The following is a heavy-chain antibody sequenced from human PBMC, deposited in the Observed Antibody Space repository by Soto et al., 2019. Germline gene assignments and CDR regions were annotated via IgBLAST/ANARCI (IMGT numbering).Heavy chain of an antibody. CDR1: GFTFSSYA. CDR2: ISGSGGST. D-gene: IGHD3-10*01. V-gene: IGHV3-23*01. Sequence: PGGSLRLSCAASGFTFSSYAMSWVRQAPGKGLEWVSAISGSGGSTYYADSVKGRFTISRDNSKNTLYLQMNSLRAEDTAVYYCAKVEVLLWFGELSGVDYWGQGTLVTVSS. J-gene: IGHJ4*02. CDR3: AKVEVLLWFGELSGVDY.